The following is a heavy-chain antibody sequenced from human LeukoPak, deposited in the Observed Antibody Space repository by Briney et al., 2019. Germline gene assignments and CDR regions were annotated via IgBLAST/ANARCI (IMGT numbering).Heavy chain of an antibody. CDR3: ARDYADYVGYFFFDY. D-gene: IGHD4-17*01. Sequence: GGSLRLSCAGSGFTFSSYAMSWVRQAPGKGLEWVSGISGSGDTTYYADSVKGRFTISRDNSQNTLYLQMNSLRAEDTAVYYCARDYADYVGYFFFDYWGQGTLVTVSS. J-gene: IGHJ4*02. CDR1: GFTFSSYA. V-gene: IGHV3-23*01. CDR2: ISGSGDTT.